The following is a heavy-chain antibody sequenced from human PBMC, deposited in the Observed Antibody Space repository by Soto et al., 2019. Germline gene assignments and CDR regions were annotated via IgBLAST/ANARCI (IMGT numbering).Heavy chain of an antibody. CDR1: GGSFSGYY. CDR3: ARGGVRRSRYDYVWGSYRHPNIFDY. Sequence: SETLSLTCAVYGGSFSGYYWSWIRQPPGKGLEWIGEINHSGSTNYNPSLKSRVIISVDTSKNQFSLKLSSVTAADTAVYYCARGGVRRSRYDYVWGSYRHPNIFDYWGQGTLVTVSS. D-gene: IGHD3-16*02. V-gene: IGHV4-34*01. J-gene: IGHJ4*02. CDR2: INHSGST.